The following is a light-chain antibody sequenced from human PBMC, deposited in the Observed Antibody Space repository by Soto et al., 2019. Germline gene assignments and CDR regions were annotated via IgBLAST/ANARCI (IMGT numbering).Light chain of an antibody. CDR1: QSVFDSSNNKNY. CDR3: QHYFSIPYT. Sequence: DIVMTQSPDSLAVSLGERATINCKSSQSVFDSSNNKNYLAWYQQKPGQPPRLLISLASTRESGVPDRFSGSGSGTDFTLTISSLQAEDVAVYYCQHYFSIPYTFGQGTKLEIK. J-gene: IGKJ2*01. V-gene: IGKV4-1*01. CDR2: LAS.